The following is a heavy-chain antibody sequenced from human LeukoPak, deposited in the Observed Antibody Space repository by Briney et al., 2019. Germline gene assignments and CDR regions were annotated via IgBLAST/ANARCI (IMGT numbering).Heavy chain of an antibody. Sequence: PGGSLRLSCAASGFTFSSYEMNWVRQAPGKGLEGVSYISSSGSTIYYADSVKGRFTISRDNAKNSLYLQMNSLRAEDTAVYYCARDRPGQSYYYDSSGYYGTNVFDYWGQGTLVTVSS. D-gene: IGHD3-22*01. J-gene: IGHJ4*02. CDR2: ISSSGSTI. CDR3: ARDRPGQSYYYDSSGYYGTNVFDY. V-gene: IGHV3-48*03. CDR1: GFTFSSYE.